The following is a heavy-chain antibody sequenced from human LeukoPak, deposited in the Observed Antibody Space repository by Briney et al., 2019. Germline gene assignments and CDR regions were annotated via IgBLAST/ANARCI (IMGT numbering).Heavy chain of an antibody. Sequence: GGGLRLSCEASGFTFGRSAMTWVRQTPGKGLEWFSSISSSGNTYYADSVKGRFTISRDNSKNLVNLQMNSLRAEDTAIYYCVKGRMSEDGLDFWGQGSLVTVSS. CDR3: VKGRMSEDGLDF. V-gene: IGHV3-23*01. CDR1: GFTFGRSA. CDR2: ISSSGNT. D-gene: IGHD5-24*01. J-gene: IGHJ4*02.